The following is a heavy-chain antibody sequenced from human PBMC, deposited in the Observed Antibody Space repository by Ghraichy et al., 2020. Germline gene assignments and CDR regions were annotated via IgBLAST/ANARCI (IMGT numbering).Heavy chain of an antibody. D-gene: IGHD2-15*01. CDR3: ARGHPPDCIGGSCYSWDYYYSYMDV. J-gene: IGHJ6*03. V-gene: IGHV4-34*01. CDR2: INHSGST. Sequence: SQTLSLTCAVYGGSFSGYYWSWIRQPPGKGLEWNGEINHSGSTNYNPSLKSRVPISVDTSKNQFSLKLSSVTAADTAVYYCARGHPPDCIGGSCYSWDYYYSYMDVWGKGTTVTVS. CDR1: GGSFSGYY.